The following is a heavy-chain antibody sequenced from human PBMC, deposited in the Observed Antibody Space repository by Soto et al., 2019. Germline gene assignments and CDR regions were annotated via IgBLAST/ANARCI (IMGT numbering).Heavy chain of an antibody. CDR1: GVSISPYY. D-gene: IGHD5-18*01. Sequence: QVQLQESGPGLVKTSETLSLTCTVSGVSISPYYWTWIRQPAGKGLEWIGHLYSSGRATYNPSLKNLVTMSVFRDHFSLTPKSVTAADTAVYYCARHFDVNTALDYYYFDLWGRGALVTVSS. J-gene: IGHJ2*01. CDR3: ARHFDVNTALDYYYFDL. CDR2: LYSSGRA. V-gene: IGHV4-4*07.